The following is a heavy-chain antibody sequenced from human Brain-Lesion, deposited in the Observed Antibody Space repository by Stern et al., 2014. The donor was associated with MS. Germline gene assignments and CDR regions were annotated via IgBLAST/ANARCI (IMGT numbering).Heavy chain of an antibody. Sequence: QLQLQESGPGLVKPSETLSLTCTVSGGSISSSTYYWAWLRQPPGKGLEWIGNIYYCGFNYYNPSLKMRVPISVDMSKNQFSLKLSSVTAADTAIYYCARHDSVPRPSQLYSARDRGPGYFDYWGQGTLVTVSS. J-gene: IGHJ4*02. D-gene: IGHD1-26*01. CDR3: ARHDSVPRPSQLYSARDRGPGYFDY. V-gene: IGHV4-39*01. CDR1: GGSISSSTYY. CDR2: IYYCGFN.